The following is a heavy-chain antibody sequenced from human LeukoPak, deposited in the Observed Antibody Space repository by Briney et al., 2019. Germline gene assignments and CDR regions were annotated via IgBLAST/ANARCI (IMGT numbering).Heavy chain of an antibody. Sequence: SETLSLTCAVYGGSFSGYYWSWIRQPPGKGLEWIGEINHSGSTNYNPSLKSRVTISVDTSKNQSSLKLSSVTAADTAVYYCAREGIAATTDYWGQGTLVTVSS. J-gene: IGHJ4*02. CDR3: AREGIAATTDY. CDR1: GGSFSGYY. D-gene: IGHD6-13*01. V-gene: IGHV4-34*01. CDR2: INHSGST.